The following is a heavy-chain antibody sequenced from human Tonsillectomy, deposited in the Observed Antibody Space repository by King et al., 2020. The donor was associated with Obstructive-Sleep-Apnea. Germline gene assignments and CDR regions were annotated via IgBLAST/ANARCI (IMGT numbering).Heavy chain of an antibody. CDR1: GFTFSNFA. J-gene: IGHJ6*02. CDR3: AKSHGGFPYYYGMDV. Sequence: VQLVESGGGLVQPGGSLRLSCAASGFTFSNFAMNWVRQAPGKGPEWVSSITGSGASTYYADSVKGRFTISRDNFKDALYLQMSSLRGEDTAVYYCAKSHGGFPYYYGMDVWGQGTTVTVSS. CDR2: ITGSGAST. V-gene: IGHV3-23*04.